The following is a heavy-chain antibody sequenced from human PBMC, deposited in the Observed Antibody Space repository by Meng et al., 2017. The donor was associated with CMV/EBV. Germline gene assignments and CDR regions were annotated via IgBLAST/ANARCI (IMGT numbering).Heavy chain of an antibody. V-gene: IGHV4-38-2*02. CDR2: IYHSGST. CDR1: GYPISSGYY. J-gene: IGHJ4*02. Sequence: GSLRLSCTVSGYPISSGYYGGWIRQPPGNGLGWIGSIYHSGSTSYNPPLKSRVTISVDTSKNQFSLKLSAVTAADTAVYYCARVAMVRGVITSYYFDYWGQGTLVTVSS. D-gene: IGHD3-10*01. CDR3: ARVAMVRGVITSYYFDY.